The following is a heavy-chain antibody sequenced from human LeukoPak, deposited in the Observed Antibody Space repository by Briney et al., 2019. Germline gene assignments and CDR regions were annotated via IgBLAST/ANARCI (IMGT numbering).Heavy chain of an antibody. CDR3: ARDGSGDTSNFDHALDV. CDR2: VCHDGNQK. V-gene: IGHV3-33*01. J-gene: IGHJ3*01. Sequence: GGSLRLSCAASGFPFSIFGMHWVRQAPGKGLEWVAVVCHDGNQKYYADSVKGRFTITKDNTKNTVYLQMNSLSAEDTATYSCARDGSGDTSNFDHALDVWGQGTMVTVSS. CDR1: GFPFSIFG. D-gene: IGHD1-26*01.